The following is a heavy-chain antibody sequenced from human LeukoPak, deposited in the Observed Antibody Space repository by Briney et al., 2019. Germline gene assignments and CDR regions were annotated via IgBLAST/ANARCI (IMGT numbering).Heavy chain of an antibody. D-gene: IGHD2-8*01. CDR1: GFSVNSNY. CDR2: IYSGGST. CDR3: ASGTKALDY. V-gene: IGHV3-53*01. Sequence: PGGVLGPFRAGPGFSVNSNYINWGRPGPGKGLEWVSVIYSGGSTNYADSVKGRFAISRDNSKNTLYLQMNSLRAEDTAVYYCASGTKALDYWGQGTLVTVSS. J-gene: IGHJ4*02.